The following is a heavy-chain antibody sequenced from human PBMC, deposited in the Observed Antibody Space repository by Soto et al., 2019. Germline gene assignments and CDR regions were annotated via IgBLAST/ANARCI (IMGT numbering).Heavy chain of an antibody. CDR3: AGAPRGLCYLGY. CDR2: ITHSGST. J-gene: IGHJ4*02. V-gene: IGHV4-34*01. Sequence: SESLALAGAVYGGSFSGYYLNWIRPPPGKRLERIGEITHSGSTDYNPSLKSRVTISVDTSKNQCSLKLSSVTAAGTAVSYCAGAPRGLCYLGYWGQGTLVTSPQ. CDR1: GGSFSGYY.